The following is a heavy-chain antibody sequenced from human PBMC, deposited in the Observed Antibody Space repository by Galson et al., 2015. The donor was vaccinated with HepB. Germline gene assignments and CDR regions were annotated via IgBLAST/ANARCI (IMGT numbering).Heavy chain of an antibody. CDR2: ISSSSSYT. CDR3: ARDGPAAAGTNVSYYYYYYGMDV. V-gene: IGHV3-11*06. D-gene: IGHD6-13*01. Sequence: SLRLSCAASGFTLSDYYMSWIRQAPGKGLEWVSYISSSSSYTNYADSVKGRFTISRDNAKNSLYLQMNSLRAEDTAVYYCARDGPAAAGTNVSYYYYYYGMDVWGQGTTVTVSS. CDR1: GFTLSDYY. J-gene: IGHJ6*02.